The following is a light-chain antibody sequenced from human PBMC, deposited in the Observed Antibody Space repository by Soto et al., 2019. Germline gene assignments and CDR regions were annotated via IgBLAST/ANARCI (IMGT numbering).Light chain of an antibody. Sequence: DIVMTQSPDSLAVSLGERATINCKSSQSLFYSPNNKTYLAWYQHKAGQSPKLLIYWASNRESGVPDRFSGSVSGTDFTLTISNLQAEDVAVYYCQQYYRVPQLTFGAGTKVEIK. CDR1: QSLFYSPNNKTY. CDR2: WAS. J-gene: IGKJ4*01. V-gene: IGKV4-1*01. CDR3: QQYYRVPQLT.